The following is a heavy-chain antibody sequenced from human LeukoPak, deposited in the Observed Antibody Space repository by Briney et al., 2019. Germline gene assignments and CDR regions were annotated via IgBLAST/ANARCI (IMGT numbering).Heavy chain of an antibody. D-gene: IGHD6-13*01. CDR3: ARDSGSSFPFDY. CDR2: IIPIFGTA. CDR1: GGTFSSYA. V-gene: IGHV1-69*13. Sequence: GAPVKVSCKASGGTFSSYAISWVRQAPGQGLEWMGGIIPIFGTANYAQKFQGRVTITADESTSTAYMELSSLRSEDTAVYYCARDSGSSFPFDYWGQGTLVTVSS. J-gene: IGHJ4*02.